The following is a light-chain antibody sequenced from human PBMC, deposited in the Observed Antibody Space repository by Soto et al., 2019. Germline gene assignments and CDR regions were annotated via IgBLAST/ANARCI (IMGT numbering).Light chain of an antibody. CDR2: GAS. Sequence: VLTQSPGTLSLSPRERATLSCRASQSVSNNYLAWYQHKPGQAPRLLIYGASNRAPGIPDRFSGSGSGPDFTRTISRLEPEDFAVYYCQQYAASPRTFGQGTLVEVK. CDR3: QQYAASPRT. J-gene: IGKJ1*01. V-gene: IGKV3-20*01. CDR1: QSVSNNY.